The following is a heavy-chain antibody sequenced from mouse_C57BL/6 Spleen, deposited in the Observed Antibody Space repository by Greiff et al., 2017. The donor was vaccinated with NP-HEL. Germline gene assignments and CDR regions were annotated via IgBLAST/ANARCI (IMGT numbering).Heavy chain of an antibody. D-gene: IGHD2-4*01. V-gene: IGHV1-81*01. CDR2: IYPRSGNT. J-gene: IGHJ3*01. CDR1: GYTFTSYG. CDR3: AEGGGLPIAWFAY. Sequence: QVQLQQSGAELARPGASVKLSCKASGYTFTSYGISWVKQRTGQGLEWIGEIYPRSGNTYYNEKFKGKATLTADKSSSTAYMELRSLTSEDSAVYFCAEGGGLPIAWFAYWGQGTLVTVSA.